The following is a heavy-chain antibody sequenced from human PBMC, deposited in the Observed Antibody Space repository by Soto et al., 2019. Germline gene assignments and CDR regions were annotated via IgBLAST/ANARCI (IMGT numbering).Heavy chain of an antibody. CDR3: AKDRQYGMNYFDY. CDR2: ISYDGSNK. J-gene: IGHJ4*02. Sequence: QVQLVESGGGVVQPGRSLRLSCAASGFTFSSYGMHWVRQAPGKGLEWVAVISYDGSNKYYADSVKGRFTISRDNSKNTLYLQMNNLGVEDTAVYYCAKDRQYGMNYFDYWGQGTLVTVSS. D-gene: IGHD6-6*01. CDR1: GFTFSSYG. V-gene: IGHV3-30*18.